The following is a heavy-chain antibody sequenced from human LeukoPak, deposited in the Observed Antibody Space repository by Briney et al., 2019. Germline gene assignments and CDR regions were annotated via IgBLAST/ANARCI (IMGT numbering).Heavy chain of an antibody. Sequence: GGSLRLSCAASGFTFSSYEMNWVRQAPGKGLEWVSYISSSGSTIYYADSVKGRFTISRDYAKNSLYLQMNSLRAEDTAVYYCAQEPSYGSGRWLGDYWGQGTLVTVSS. D-gene: IGHD3-10*01. CDR1: GFTFSSYE. CDR2: ISSSGSTI. CDR3: AQEPSYGSGRWLGDY. J-gene: IGHJ4*02. V-gene: IGHV3-48*03.